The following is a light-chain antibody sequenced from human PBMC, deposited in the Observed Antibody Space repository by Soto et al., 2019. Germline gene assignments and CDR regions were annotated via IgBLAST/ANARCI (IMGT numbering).Light chain of an antibody. CDR3: QQSSSTPLT. CDR2: AAS. J-gene: IGKJ4*01. Sequence: DIQMTQSPSSLSASVGDRVTITCRASQNISNYLNWHQQKPGKAPKLLIYAASSLQSGVPSRFSGSGSGTDFTLTISSLQPEDFATYYCQQSSSTPLTFGGGTKVEIK. V-gene: IGKV1-39*01. CDR1: QNISNY.